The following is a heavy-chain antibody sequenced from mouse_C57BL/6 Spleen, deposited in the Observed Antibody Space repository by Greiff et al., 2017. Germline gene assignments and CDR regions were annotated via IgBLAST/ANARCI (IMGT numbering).Heavy chain of an antibody. D-gene: IGHD1-1*02. Sequence: QVQLQQPGAELVMPGASVKLSCKASGYTFTSYWMHWVKQRPGQGLEWIGELDPSDSYTNYNQKFKGKSTLTVDKSSSTAYMQLSSLTSEDSAVYYCARGGILWSYYLDYWGQGTTLTVAS. V-gene: IGHV1-69*01. CDR3: ARGGILWSYYLDY. CDR1: GYTFTSYW. J-gene: IGHJ2*01. CDR2: LDPSDSYT.